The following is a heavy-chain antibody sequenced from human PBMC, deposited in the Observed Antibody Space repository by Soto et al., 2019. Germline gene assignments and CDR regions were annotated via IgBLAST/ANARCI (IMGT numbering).Heavy chain of an antibody. CDR1: GGSISNSSYY. CDR2: VYYSGST. D-gene: IGHD6-19*01. V-gene: IGHV4-39*01. CDR3: ARIAVSGPTSSFDY. Sequence: PSETLSLTCTISGGSISNSSYYWGWIRQPPGKGLEWIGSVYYSGSTYYNPSLKSRATISVDTSKTQFSLKLRSVTAADTAVYYCARIAVSGPTSSFDYCGEGTLVTVSS. J-gene: IGHJ4*02.